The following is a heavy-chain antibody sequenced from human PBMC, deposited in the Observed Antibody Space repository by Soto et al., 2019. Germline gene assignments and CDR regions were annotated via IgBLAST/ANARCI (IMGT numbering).Heavy chain of an antibody. CDR3: ARSIVGARGAFDI. J-gene: IGHJ3*02. V-gene: IGHV4-34*01. Sequence: SETLSLTCAVYGGSFSGYYWSWIRQPPGKGLEWIGEINHSGSTNYNPSLKSRVTISVDTSKNQFSLKLSSVIAADTAVYYCARSIVGARGAFDIWGQGTMVTVSS. CDR2: INHSGST. CDR1: GGSFSGYY. D-gene: IGHD1-26*01.